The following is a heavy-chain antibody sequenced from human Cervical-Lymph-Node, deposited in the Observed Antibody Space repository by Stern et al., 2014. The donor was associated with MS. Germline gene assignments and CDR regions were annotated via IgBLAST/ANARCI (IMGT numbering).Heavy chain of an antibody. CDR2: IWYDGTYR. D-gene: IGHD1-26*01. CDR3: ARGDVVGAIGHFDY. Sequence: VQLLESGGGVVQPGRSLRLSCAASGFTFSNHGMHWVRQAPGKGLEWVAIIWYDGTYRFYADSVKGRFTISRDNSKNTLYLQMNSLRVEDTALYYCARGDVVGAIGHFDYWGQGTLVTVSS. J-gene: IGHJ4*02. V-gene: IGHV3-33*01. CDR1: GFTFSNHG.